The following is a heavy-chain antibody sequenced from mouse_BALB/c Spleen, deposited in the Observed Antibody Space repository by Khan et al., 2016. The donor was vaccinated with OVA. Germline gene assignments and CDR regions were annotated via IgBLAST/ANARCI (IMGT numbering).Heavy chain of an antibody. CDR1: GYTFTDYV. CDR2: IYPYNDET. CDR3: ARSTTDYYIMGY. V-gene: IGHV1S136*01. D-gene: IGHD1-1*01. Sequence: VQLKQSGPELVKPGASVKMSCKASGYTFTDYVMHWVKQKPGQGLEWIGYIYPYNDETEYTERFKGKATLTLDNSSNTAYMDLRSLTSADSAVYYCARSTTDYYIMGYWGQGTSVTVSS. J-gene: IGHJ4*01.